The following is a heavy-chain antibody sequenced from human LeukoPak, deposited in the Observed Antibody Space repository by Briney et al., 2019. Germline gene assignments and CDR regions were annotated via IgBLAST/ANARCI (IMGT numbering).Heavy chain of an antibody. Sequence: SETLSLTCSASGVSITSDYWTWIRQPPGKGLEWIAYISYSGSTNYNASLKSRRTISVSTSKTEFSLRLRSVTAADTAVYCCARRSGTLWGHFDMWGQGTLVTVSS. J-gene: IGHJ3*02. CDR2: ISYSGST. CDR1: GVSITSDY. CDR3: ARRSGTLWGHFDM. V-gene: IGHV4-59*01. D-gene: IGHD1-1*01.